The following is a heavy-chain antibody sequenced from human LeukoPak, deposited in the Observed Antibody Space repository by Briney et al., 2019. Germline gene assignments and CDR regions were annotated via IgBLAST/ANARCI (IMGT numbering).Heavy chain of an antibody. D-gene: IGHD1-26*01. CDR2: IYYSGST. CDR1: AAPITSYY. V-gene: IGHV4-59*01. Sequence: SETLSLTCTASAAPITSYYWSWIRQPPGKGLEWIGYIYYSGSTNYNPSLKSRVAISVDTSKNQVSLRLSSVTAADTAVYYCARGGSIVGATPHDAFDIWGQGTVVTVS. CDR3: ARGGSIVGATPHDAFDI. J-gene: IGHJ3*02.